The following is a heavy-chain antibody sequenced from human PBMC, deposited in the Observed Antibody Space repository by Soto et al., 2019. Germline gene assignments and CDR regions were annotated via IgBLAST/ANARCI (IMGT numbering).Heavy chain of an antibody. D-gene: IGHD3-10*02. Sequence: KVSCKASGFTFASSAIQWVRQARGHRLEWIGWIVVGTGNTNYAQKFQERVTITRDMSTSTTYMELSSLISNDTAVYYCARTLFGWGIWFDPWGQGTLVTVSS. CDR2: IVVGTGNT. CDR3: ARTLFGWGIWFDP. CDR1: GFTFASSA. V-gene: IGHV1-58*02. J-gene: IGHJ5*02.